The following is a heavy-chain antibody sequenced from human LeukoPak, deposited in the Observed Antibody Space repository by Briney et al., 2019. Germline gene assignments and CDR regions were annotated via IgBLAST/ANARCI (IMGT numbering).Heavy chain of an antibody. Sequence: GGSLRLSCAASGFTFSSHAMSWVRQAPGKGLEWVSAISGSGGSTYYADSVKGRFTISKDNSKNTLYLQMNSLRAEETAVYYCAKPPKLWFGERNYFDYWGQGTLVTVSS. CDR3: AKPPKLWFGERNYFDY. D-gene: IGHD3-10*01. CDR1: GFTFSSHA. J-gene: IGHJ4*02. CDR2: ISGSGGST. V-gene: IGHV3-23*01.